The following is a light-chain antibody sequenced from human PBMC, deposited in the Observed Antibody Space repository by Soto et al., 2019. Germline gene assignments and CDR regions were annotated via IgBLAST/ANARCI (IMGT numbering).Light chain of an antibody. CDR3: QSYDSSLSVV. J-gene: IGLJ1*01. Sequence: QSVLTQPPSVSGAPGQRVTIFCTGSSXNIGAGYDVHWYQQLPGTAPKLLIYGNSNRPSGVPDRFSGSKSGTSASLAITGLQAEDEADYYCQSYDSSLSVVFGTGTKVTVL. CDR2: GNS. V-gene: IGLV1-40*01. CDR1: SXNIGAGYD.